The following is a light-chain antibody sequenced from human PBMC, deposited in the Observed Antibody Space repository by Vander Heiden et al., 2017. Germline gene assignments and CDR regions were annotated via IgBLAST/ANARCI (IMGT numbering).Light chain of an antibody. V-gene: IGLV2-14*03. CDR3: SSYRGSSTLDV. CDR1: GRDVGAYNY. CDR2: DVN. Sequence: QSALTKPAPGPGSPGTSVTMSCTGTGRDVGAYNYVSWYQQHPGKAPKLMIYDVNIRPSGVSYRFSGSKSGNTASLTISGLQAEDEADYYCSSYRGSSTLDVFGTGTKVTVL. J-gene: IGLJ1*01.